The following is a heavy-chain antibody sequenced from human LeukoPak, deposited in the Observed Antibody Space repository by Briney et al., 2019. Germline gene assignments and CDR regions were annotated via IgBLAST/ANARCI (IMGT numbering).Heavy chain of an antibody. CDR3: ARATYSSPFDY. CDR1: GYTFTSYY. CDR2: INPSGGST. V-gene: IGHV1-46*01. J-gene: IGHJ4*02. D-gene: IGHD6-13*01. Sequence: ASVKVSCKASGYTFTSYYMHWVRQAPGQGLEWMGIINPSGGSTSYAQKFQGRVTMTRDMSTSTVYMELSSLRFEDTAVYYCARATYSSPFDYWGQGTLVTVSS.